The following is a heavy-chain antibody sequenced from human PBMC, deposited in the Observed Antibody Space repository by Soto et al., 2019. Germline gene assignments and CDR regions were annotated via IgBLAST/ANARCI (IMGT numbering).Heavy chain of an antibody. CDR3: ANEALHSSGWYQN. CDR1: GFTFSTYA. Sequence: PGGSLRLSCAASGFTFSTYAMSWVRQAPGKGLEWVSAISGSGASKYYADSVKGRFTISRDISKNTLFLQMDSLRADDTAVYYCANEALHSSGWYQNWGQGTLVTVSS. D-gene: IGHD6-19*01. J-gene: IGHJ4*02. V-gene: IGHV3-23*01. CDR2: ISGSGASK.